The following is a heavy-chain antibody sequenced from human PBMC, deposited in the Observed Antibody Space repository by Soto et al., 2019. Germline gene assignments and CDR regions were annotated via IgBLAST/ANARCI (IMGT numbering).Heavy chain of an antibody. CDR3: ARAGYCSGGTCFHGNCDY. CDR2: MNPNGGST. CDR1: GYTFTTYY. J-gene: IGHJ4*02. V-gene: IGHV1-46*01. Sequence: QVQLVQSGAEVKRPGASVKVSCKASGYTFTTYYMHWVRQAPGQGLEWLGIMNPNGGSTTYAQKFQGRVTMTRDTATSTVYLELSSLRSEDKAVYYCARAGYCSGGTCFHGNCDYWGQGTQVTVSA. D-gene: IGHD2-15*01.